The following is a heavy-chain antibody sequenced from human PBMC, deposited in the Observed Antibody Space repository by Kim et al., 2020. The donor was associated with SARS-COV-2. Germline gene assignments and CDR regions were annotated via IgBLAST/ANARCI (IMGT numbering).Heavy chain of an antibody. D-gene: IGHD6-19*01. J-gene: IGHJ4*01. Sequence: SETLSLTCTVSGGSISSYYWSWIRQPPGKGLEWIGYIYYSGSTNYNPSLKSRVTISVDTSKNQFSLKLSSVTAADTAVYYCARDPFRDSSGWYGDFDYWG. CDR3: ARDPFRDSSGWYGDFDY. CDR1: GGSISSYY. CDR2: IYYSGST. V-gene: IGHV4-59*13.